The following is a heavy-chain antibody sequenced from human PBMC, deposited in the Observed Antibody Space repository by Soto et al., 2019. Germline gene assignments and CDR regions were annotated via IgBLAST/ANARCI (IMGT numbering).Heavy chain of an antibody. CDR3: PSTFVDRMAGFGP. CDR2: ISLGGGTT. CDR1: GFSFSDYA. V-gene: IGHV3-23*01. J-gene: IGHJ5*02. D-gene: IGHD2-15*01. Sequence: GGSLRLSCAASGFSFSDYAMSWVRQAPGKGLEWVSAISLGGGTTYYADSLKGRFSISRDSARNTLFLQMNYLTGEDTAVYYCPSTFVDRMAGFGPWGHGTLVTVSS.